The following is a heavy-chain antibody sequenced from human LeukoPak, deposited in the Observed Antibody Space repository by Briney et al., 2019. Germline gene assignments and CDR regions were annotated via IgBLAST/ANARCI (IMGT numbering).Heavy chain of an antibody. CDR2: ISGSGGNT. D-gene: IGHD1/OR15-1a*01. V-gene: IGHV3-23*01. CDR1: GFNFNTYG. Sequence: GGSLRLSCVGSGFNFNTYGMSWVRQAPGKGLEWVSSISGSGGNTYYAASVKGRFTISRDNSKNTLYLQMNSLRAEDTALYYCARAGNIRFDYWGQGTLVTVSS. J-gene: IGHJ4*02. CDR3: ARAGNIRFDY.